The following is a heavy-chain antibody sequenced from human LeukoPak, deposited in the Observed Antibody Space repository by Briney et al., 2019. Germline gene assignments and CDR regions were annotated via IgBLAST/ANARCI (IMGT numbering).Heavy chain of an antibody. CDR3: ARGAVLRFLEWSDV. J-gene: IGHJ6*02. CDR1: GYTFTGYY. D-gene: IGHD3-3*01. Sequence: ASVKVSCKASGYTFTGYYMHWVRQAPGQGLEWMGWINPNSGGTNYAQKFQGRVTMTRDTSISTAYMELSRLRSDDTAVYYCARGAVLRFLEWSDVWGQGTTVTVSS. CDR2: INPNSGGT. V-gene: IGHV1-2*02.